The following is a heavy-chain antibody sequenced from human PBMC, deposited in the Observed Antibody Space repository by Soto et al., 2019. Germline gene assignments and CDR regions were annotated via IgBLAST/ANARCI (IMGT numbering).Heavy chain of an antibody. D-gene: IGHD2-2*01. CDR1: GFTFSNYG. J-gene: IGHJ6*02. V-gene: IGHV3-30*18. CDR2: ISYDGSDK. Sequence: GGSLRLSCAASGFTFSNYGMHWVRQAPGKGLEWVAVISYDGSDKYYADSVKGRFSISRDNSKNTLYLQMNSLRAEDTAVYYCAKVTGYCSSSSCRRDYYYYYGMDVWGQGNTVTV. CDR3: AKVTGYCSSSSCRRDYYYYYGMDV.